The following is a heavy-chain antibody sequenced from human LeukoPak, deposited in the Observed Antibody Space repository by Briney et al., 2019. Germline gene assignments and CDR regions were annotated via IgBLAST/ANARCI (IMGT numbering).Heavy chain of an antibody. CDR1: GYSISSGHF. J-gene: IGHJ4*02. V-gene: IGHV4-38-2*02. CDR3: ASVGGGSPY. CDR2: IYGSGTT. D-gene: IGHD3-16*01. Sequence: SETLSLTCTVSGYSISSGHFWSWIRQPPGKGLEWIVSIYGSGTTYYDPPLRSRVSISADTSKNHCSLELSSVTAADTAVYYCASVGGGSPYWGQGTLVTVSS.